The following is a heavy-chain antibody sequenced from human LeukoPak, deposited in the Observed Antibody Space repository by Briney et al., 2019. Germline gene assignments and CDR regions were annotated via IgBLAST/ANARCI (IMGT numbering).Heavy chain of an antibody. CDR1: GYTFTSYG. J-gene: IGHJ1*01. CDR3: ARDIAYSSGWSYEYFQH. V-gene: IGHV1-18*01. D-gene: IGHD6-19*01. Sequence: ASVKVSCKASGYTFTSYGISWVRQAPGQGLEWMGRISAYNGNTNYAQKLQGRVTMTTDTSTSTAYMELRSLRSDDTAVYYCARDIAYSSGWSYEYFQHWGQGTLVTVSS. CDR2: ISAYNGNT.